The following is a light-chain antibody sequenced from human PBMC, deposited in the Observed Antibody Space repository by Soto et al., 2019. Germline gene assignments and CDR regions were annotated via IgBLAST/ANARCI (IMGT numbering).Light chain of an antibody. Sequence: EIVMTQSPATLSVSPGERATLSCRASQSVSSNLAWYQQKPGQAPRLLIYGASTRATGIPARFSGSGSGTEFTLTISGLLSEDFAVYYCQQYNNWPFTFGRGTKVDIK. CDR3: QQYNNWPFT. CDR1: QSVSSN. CDR2: GAS. V-gene: IGKV3-15*01. J-gene: IGKJ3*01.